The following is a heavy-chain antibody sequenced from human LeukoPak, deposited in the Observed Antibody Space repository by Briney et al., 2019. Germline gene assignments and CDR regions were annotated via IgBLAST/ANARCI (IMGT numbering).Heavy chain of an antibody. D-gene: IGHD5-18*01. J-gene: IGHJ4*02. CDR1: GLTFTDYW. CDR3: ATSKDTAGGPY. CDR2: IRQDGGAA. V-gene: IGHV3-7*01. Sequence: PGGSLRLSCAASGLTFTDYWMTWVRQAPGQGLEWMANIRQDGGAAYYGGSVKGRFTISRDNAKNSVFLQMNNLRADDTAVYYCATSKDTAGGPYWGQGTLVTVSS.